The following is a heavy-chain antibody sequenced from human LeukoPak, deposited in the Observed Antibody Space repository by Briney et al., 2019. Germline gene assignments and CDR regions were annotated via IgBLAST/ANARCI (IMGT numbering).Heavy chain of an antibody. CDR2: ISGSGGST. J-gene: IGHJ1*01. CDR1: GFTFSSYA. CDR3: ASLEDCSGGSCYFQH. Sequence: GGSLRLSCAASGFTFSSYAMSWVRQAPGKGLEWVSAISGSGGSTYYADSVKGRFTISRDNSNNTLYLQMNSLRAEDTAVYYCASLEDCSGGSCYFQHWGQGTLVTVSS. V-gene: IGHV3-23*01. D-gene: IGHD2-15*01.